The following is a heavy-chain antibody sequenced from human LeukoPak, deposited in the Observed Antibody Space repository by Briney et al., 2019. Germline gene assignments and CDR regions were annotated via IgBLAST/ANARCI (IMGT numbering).Heavy chain of an antibody. CDR3: ARGQGYSYGYFGY. CDR2: INDGNGNT. J-gene: IGHJ4*02. D-gene: IGHD5-18*01. CDR1: GYTFTSYA. Sequence: GASVRVFCKASGYTFTSYAMHWVPQARGKRREGMRWINDGNGNTIYTQKFQGRVTITRDTSASTAYMELSSLRSEDTAVYYCARGQGYSYGYFGYWRQGTLVTVSS. V-gene: IGHV1-3*01.